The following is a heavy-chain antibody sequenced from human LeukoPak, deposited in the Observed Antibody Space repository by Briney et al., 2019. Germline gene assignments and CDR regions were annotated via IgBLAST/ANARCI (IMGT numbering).Heavy chain of an antibody. CDR3: ARLFSSSAGWFDP. CDR2: IYPGDSDT. CDR1: GYSFTTYW. Sequence: GESLKISCKGSGYSFTTYWVAWVRPMPGKGLEWMGIIYPGDSDTRYSPSFQGQVTISADKSISTAYLQSSSLKASDTAMYYCARLFSSSAGWFDPWGQGTLVAVSS. V-gene: IGHV5-51*01. J-gene: IGHJ5*02. D-gene: IGHD2-15*01.